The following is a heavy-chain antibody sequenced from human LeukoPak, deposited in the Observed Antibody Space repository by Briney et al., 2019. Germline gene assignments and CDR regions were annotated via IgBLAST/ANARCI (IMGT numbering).Heavy chain of an antibody. CDR2: IYYSGGT. Sequence: SETLSLTCTVSGGSISSYYWSWIRQPPGKGLEWIGYIYYSGGTNYNPSLKSRVTTSVDTSKNQFSLKLTSLTAADTAVYYCARVYYSSSYDYWYFDLWGRGTLVTVSS. D-gene: IGHD6-13*01. CDR1: GGSISSYY. J-gene: IGHJ2*01. V-gene: IGHV4-59*01. CDR3: ARVYYSSSYDYWYFDL.